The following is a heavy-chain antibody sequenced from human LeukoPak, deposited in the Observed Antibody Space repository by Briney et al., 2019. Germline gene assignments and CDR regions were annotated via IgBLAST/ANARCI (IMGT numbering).Heavy chain of an antibody. CDR2: INHSGGT. V-gene: IGHV4-34*01. J-gene: IGHJ4*02. D-gene: IGHD3-3*01. CDR1: GFTFSSYA. Sequence: GSLRLSCAASGFTFSSYAMSWVRQAPGKGLEWIGEINHSGGTNYNPSLKSRVTISVDTSKNQFSLKLSSVIAADTAVYYCARNDYYFEYWGQGTLVTVSS. CDR3: ARNDYYFEY.